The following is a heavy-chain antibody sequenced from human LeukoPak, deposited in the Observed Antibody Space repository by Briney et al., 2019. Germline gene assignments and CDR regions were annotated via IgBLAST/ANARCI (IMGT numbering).Heavy chain of an antibody. J-gene: IGHJ4*02. D-gene: IGHD3-10*01. CDR2: ISGSGGST. V-gene: IGHV3-23*01. CDR3: AKAGGFYGSGSYSHY. Sequence: GGSLRLSCAASGFTFSSYGMSWVRQAPGKGLEWVSAISGSGGSTYYADSVKGRFTISRDNSKNTLYLQMNSLRAEDTAVYYCAKAGGFYGSGSYSHYWGQGTLVTVSS. CDR1: GFTFSSYG.